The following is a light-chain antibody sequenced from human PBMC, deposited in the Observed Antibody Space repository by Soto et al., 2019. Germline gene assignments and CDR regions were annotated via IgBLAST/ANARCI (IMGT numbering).Light chain of an antibody. CDR2: TSS. V-gene: IGKV1-5*03. CDR3: QQYDSFWT. Sequence: DIQMTQSPSTLSASEGDGVTISWRAIQRVRIWLSWYQQKPGRAPKLLIYTSSILESGVPSRFSGSASGTDSTLTISSLRPDDFANYYCQQYDSFWTFGQGTKVDI. CDR1: QRVRIW. J-gene: IGKJ1*01.